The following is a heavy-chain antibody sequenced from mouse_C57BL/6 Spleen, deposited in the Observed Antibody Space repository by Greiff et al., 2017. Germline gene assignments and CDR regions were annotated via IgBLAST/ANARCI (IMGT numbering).Heavy chain of an antibody. CDR2: IYPGSGST. J-gene: IGHJ4*01. Sequence: QVQLQQPGAELAKPGASVKMSCKASGYTFTSYWITWVKQRPGQGLEWIGDIYPGSGSTNYNEKFKSKATLTVDTSSSTAYMQLSSLTSEDSAVYYCARRNPSGHAMDYWGQGTSVTVAS. V-gene: IGHV1-55*01. D-gene: IGHD3-1*01. CDR1: GYTFTSYW. CDR3: ARRNPSGHAMDY.